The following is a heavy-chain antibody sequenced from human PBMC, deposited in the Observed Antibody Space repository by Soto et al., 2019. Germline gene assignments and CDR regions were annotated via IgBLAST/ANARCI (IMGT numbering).Heavy chain of an antibody. CDR2: IYNSGST. D-gene: IGHD2-2*02. V-gene: IGHV4-31*03. Sequence: SETLSLTCTVSGGSITIGSNYWTCIRQHPGKGLEWIGYIYNSGSTYYNPSLKSRVTISVDTSKSQFSLKLSSVTAADTAVYYCARAGYCTSTSCYMGGMNVWGQGTTVTVS. J-gene: IGHJ6*02. CDR1: GGSITIGSNY. CDR3: ARAGYCTSTSCYMGGMNV.